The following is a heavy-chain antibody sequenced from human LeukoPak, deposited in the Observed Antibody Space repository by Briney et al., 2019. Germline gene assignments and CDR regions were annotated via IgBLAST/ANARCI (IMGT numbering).Heavy chain of an antibody. V-gene: IGHV3-23*01. CDR1: GFTFSDYY. D-gene: IGHD3-3*01. CDR3: AKVFWSGYYRDYYYYMDV. J-gene: IGHJ6*03. CDR2: ISGSGGST. Sequence: GGSLRLSCAASGFTFSDYYMSWVRQAPGKGLEWVSAISGSGGSTYYADSVKGRFTISRDNSKNTLYLQMNSLRAEDTAVYYCAKVFWSGYYRDYYYYMDVWGKGTTVTVSS.